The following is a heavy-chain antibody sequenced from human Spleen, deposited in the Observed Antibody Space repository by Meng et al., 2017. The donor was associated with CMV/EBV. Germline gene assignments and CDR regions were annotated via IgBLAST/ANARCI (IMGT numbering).Heavy chain of an antibody. J-gene: IGHJ6*02. Sequence: GESLKISCAASGFTFNNAWMSWVRQAPGKGLEWVASIKQDGSEKYYVDSVKGRFTISRDNARYSLYLQMNSLRAEDTAVYYCARGGQYDFWASDYYGMDVWGQGSTVTVSS. CDR2: IKQDGSEK. CDR1: GFTFNNAW. CDR3: ARGGQYDFWASDYYGMDV. D-gene: IGHD3-3*01. V-gene: IGHV3-7*04.